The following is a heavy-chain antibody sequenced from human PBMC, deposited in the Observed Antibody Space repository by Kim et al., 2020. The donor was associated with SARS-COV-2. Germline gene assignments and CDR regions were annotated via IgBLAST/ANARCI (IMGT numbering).Heavy chain of an antibody. D-gene: IGHD4-17*01. J-gene: IGHJ4*02. V-gene: IGHV3-30*18. CDR1: GFTFSSYG. CDR2: ISYDGSNK. Sequence: GGSLRLSCAASGFTFSSYGMHWVRQAPGKGLEWVAVISYDGSNKYYADSVKGRFTISRDNSKNTLYLQMNSLRAEDTAVYYCAKDRGGLRCSDYWGQGTL. CDR3: AKDRGGLRCSDY.